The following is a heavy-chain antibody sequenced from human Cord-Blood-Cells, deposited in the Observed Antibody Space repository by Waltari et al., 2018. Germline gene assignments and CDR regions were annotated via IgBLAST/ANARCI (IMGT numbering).Heavy chain of an antibody. V-gene: IGHV4-30-4*08. J-gene: IGHJ4*02. CDR3: ARVPTGGSSSYFDY. D-gene: IGHD6-6*01. CDR2: IYYSGST. Sequence: QVQLQESGPGLVKPSQTLSLTCTVSGGSISRGAYSWSWIRQPPGKGLEWIGYIYYSGSTYYNPSLKSRVTISVDTSKNQFSLKLSSVTAADTAVYYCARVPTGGSSSYFDYWGQGTLVTVSS. CDR1: GGSISRGAYS.